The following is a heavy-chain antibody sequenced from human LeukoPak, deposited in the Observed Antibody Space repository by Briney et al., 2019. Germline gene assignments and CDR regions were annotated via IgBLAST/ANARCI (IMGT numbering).Heavy chain of an antibody. D-gene: IGHD5-24*01. CDR1: GFIFSPYA. J-gene: IGHJ4*02. Sequence: GGSLRLSCAASGFIFSPYAMSWVRQAPGEGLEWVAGIAGGDDRIYADSVKGRFSISTDNSKNTVKLHMNSLSAEDTAVYYCAKDYVSGDGYWDFDYWGQGTLVTVSS. CDR2: IAGGDDRI. V-gene: IGHV3-23*01. CDR3: AKDYVSGDGYWDFDY.